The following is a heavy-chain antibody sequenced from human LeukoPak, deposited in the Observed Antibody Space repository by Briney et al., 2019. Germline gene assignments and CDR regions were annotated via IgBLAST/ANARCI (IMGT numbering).Heavy chain of an antibody. CDR3: ASTPGDIVVVVAALDY. D-gene: IGHD2-15*01. V-gene: IGHV3-23*01. CDR1: GFTFRSYA. J-gene: IGHJ4*02. CDR2: ISGSGGST. Sequence: PGGSLRLSCAASGFTFRSYAMSWVRQAPGKGLEWVSAISGSGGSTYYADSVKGRFTISRDNSKNTLYLQMNSLRAEDTAVYYCASTPGDIVVVVAALDYWGQGTLVTVSS.